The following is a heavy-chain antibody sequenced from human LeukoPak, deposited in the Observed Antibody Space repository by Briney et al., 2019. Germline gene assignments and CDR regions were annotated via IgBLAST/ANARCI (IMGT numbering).Heavy chain of an antibody. J-gene: IGHJ2*01. CDR2: MNPNSGNT. D-gene: IGHD4-11*01. Sequence: ASVKVSCKASGYTFTSYDINWVRQATGQGLEWMGWMNPNSGNTGYSQKFQGRVTITRNTSISTAYMELSSLRSEDTAVYYCARGGRLQPRYWYCDLGARAPRVTVPS. CDR3: ARGGRLQPRYWYCDL. CDR1: GYTFTSYD. V-gene: IGHV1-8*03.